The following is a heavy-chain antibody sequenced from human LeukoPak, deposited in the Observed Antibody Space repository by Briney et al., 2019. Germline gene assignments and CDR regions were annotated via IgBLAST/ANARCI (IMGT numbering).Heavy chain of an antibody. CDR3: ARGDTAMAPFDY. J-gene: IGHJ4*02. CDR1: GYTFTSYD. Sequence: GASVKVSCKASGYTFTSYDINWVRQATGQGLEWMGWMNPNSGNTGYAQRFQGRVTMTRDTSTSTVYMELSSLRSEDTAVYYCARGDTAMAPFDYWGQGTLVTVSS. V-gene: IGHV1-8*01. CDR2: MNPNSGNT. D-gene: IGHD5-18*01.